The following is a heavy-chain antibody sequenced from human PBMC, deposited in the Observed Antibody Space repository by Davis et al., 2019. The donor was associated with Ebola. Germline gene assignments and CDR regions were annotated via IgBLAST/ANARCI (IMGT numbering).Heavy chain of an antibody. CDR3: ARGEANGYCWNSALGY. CDR1: GFSFSSFR. CDR2: LWYDGSEQ. J-gene: IGHJ4*02. Sequence: PGGSLILSCAASGFSFSSFRLHCVRQAPGKVLELVAVLWYDGSEQYYADSVKGRFTISRDNAKKSLYLQMNSLRAEDTAVYYCARGEANGYCWNSALGYWGQGTLVTVSS. V-gene: IGHV3-33*01. D-gene: IGHD1-7*01.